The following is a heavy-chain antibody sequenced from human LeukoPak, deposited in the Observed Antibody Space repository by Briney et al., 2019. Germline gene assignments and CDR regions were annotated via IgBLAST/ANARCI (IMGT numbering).Heavy chain of an antibody. J-gene: IGHJ4*02. CDR2: IWYDGSNK. D-gene: IGHD5-18*01. Sequence: PGRSLRLSCAASGFTFSNYGMHWVRQAPGKGLEWVAVIWYDGSNKYYADSVKGRFTISRDNSKNTLFLQMNSLRAEDTAVYYCAREGKYSYGPFDYWGQGTLVTVSS. V-gene: IGHV3-33*01. CDR1: GFTFSNYG. CDR3: AREGKYSYGPFDY.